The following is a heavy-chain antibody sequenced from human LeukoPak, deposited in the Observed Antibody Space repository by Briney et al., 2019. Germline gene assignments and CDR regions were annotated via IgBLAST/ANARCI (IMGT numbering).Heavy chain of an antibody. J-gene: IGHJ4*02. V-gene: IGHV1-8*03. CDR2: MNPNSGNT. Sequence: GASVKVSCKASGYTFTSYCISWGRQATGQGLEWMGLMNPNSGNTGYAQKFHGRGTITMNTSIRTAYMEMSSLRSEDTTVYYCATRVSGYDRHFFDSAYYFDYWGQGTLVTVSS. D-gene: IGHD5-12*01. CDR1: GYTFTSYC. CDR3: ATRVSGYDRHFFDSAYYFDY.